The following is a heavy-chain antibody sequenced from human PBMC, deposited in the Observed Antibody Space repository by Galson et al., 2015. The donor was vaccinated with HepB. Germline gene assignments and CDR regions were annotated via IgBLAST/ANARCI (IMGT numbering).Heavy chain of an antibody. CDR1: GYSFSNYW. D-gene: IGHD2-2*01. CDR3: GRSSHHDSTPYYYDYGVDV. J-gene: IGHJ6*02. Sequence: QSGAEVKKPGESLRISCKASGYSFSNYWIGWVRQMPGKGLEWMGIIYPGDSDTRYSPSFQGQVTISADESISTAYLRWSSLKATDTAMYYCGRSSHHDSTPYYYDYGVDVWGQGTTVTVSS. CDR2: IYPGDSDT. V-gene: IGHV5-51*03.